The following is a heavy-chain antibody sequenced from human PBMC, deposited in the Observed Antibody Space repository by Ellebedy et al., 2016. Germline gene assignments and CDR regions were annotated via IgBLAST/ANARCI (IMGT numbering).Heavy chain of an antibody. D-gene: IGHD6-19*01. CDR3: ARDWSSGWYRNWFDS. J-gene: IGHJ5*01. V-gene: IGHV3-21*01. CDR2: ISDSGANT. Sequence: GGSLRLSCAASGFTFSSYSMNWVRQDPGQGLEWVSGISDSGANTKYADSVKGRFTISRDNAKNTLYLQINSLRAEDTGVYYCARDWSSGWYRNWFDSWGQGTLVTVSS. CDR1: GFTFSSYS.